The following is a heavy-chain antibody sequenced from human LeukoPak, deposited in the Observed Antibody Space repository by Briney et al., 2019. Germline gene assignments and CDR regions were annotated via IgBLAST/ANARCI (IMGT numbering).Heavy chain of an antibody. J-gene: IGHJ4*02. D-gene: IGHD3-10*01. Sequence: GGSLRLSCAASGFTFSSYSMNWVRQAPGKGLEWVSAISGSGGSTYYADSVKGRFTISRDNSKNTLYLQMNSLRAEDTAVYYCAKQIQTMVRGVPIDYWGQGTLVTVSS. CDR1: GFTFSSYS. CDR3: AKQIQTMVRGVPIDY. V-gene: IGHV3-23*01. CDR2: ISGSGGST.